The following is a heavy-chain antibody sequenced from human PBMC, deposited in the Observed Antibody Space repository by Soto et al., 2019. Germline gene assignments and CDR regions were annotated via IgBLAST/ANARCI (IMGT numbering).Heavy chain of an antibody. CDR1: GGSISSGDYY. CDR3: DRERPDGARLDP. V-gene: IGHV4-30-4*01. Sequence: QVQLQESGPGLVKPSQTLSLTCTVSGGSISSGDYYWSWIRQPPGKGLEWIGYIYHSGSTYYNPSLXSXVTISVDTSKNQSSLKLSSVTAAETAVYYCDRERPDGARLDPWGQGTLVTVSS. J-gene: IGHJ5*02. D-gene: IGHD6-6*01. CDR2: IYHSGST.